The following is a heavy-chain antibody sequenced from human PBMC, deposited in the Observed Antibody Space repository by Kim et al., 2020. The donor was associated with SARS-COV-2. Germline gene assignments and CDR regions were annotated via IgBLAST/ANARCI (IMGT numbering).Heavy chain of an antibody. J-gene: IGHJ4*02. CDR1: GGSISSYY. D-gene: IGHD1-26*01. CDR3: ARVVGATMDY. V-gene: IGHV4-59*01. CDR2: IYYSGST. Sequence: SETLSLTCTVSGGSISSYYWSWIRQPPGKGLEWIGYIYYSGSTNYNPSLKSRVTISVDTSKNQFSLKLSSVTAADTAVYYCARVVGATMDYWGQGTLVTVSS.